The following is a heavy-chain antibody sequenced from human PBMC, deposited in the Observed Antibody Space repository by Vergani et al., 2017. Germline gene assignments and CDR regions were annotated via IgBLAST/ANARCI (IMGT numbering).Heavy chain of an antibody. V-gene: IGHV1-8*01. CDR3: ARDTYYGSGSYYISWFDP. J-gene: IGHJ5*02. CDR2: MNPNSGNT. D-gene: IGHD3-10*01. Sequence: QVQLVQSGAEVKKPGASVKVSCKASGYTFTSYDLNWVRQATGQGLEWMGWMNPNSGNTGYAQKFQGRVTMTRNTSISTAYMELSSLRSEDTAVYYCARDTYYGSGSYYISWFDPWGQGTLVTVSS. CDR1: GYTFTSYD.